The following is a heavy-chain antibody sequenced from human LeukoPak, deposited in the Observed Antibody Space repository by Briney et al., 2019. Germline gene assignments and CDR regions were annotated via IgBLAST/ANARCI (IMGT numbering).Heavy chain of an antibody. Sequence: PSETLSLTCTVSGGSISSYYWSWIRQPPGKGLEWIGYIYYSGSTNYNPSLKSRVTISVDTSKNQFSLKLSSATAADTAVYYCARETWSGYYDYWGQGTLVTVSS. V-gene: IGHV4-59*01. CDR3: ARETWSGYYDY. CDR1: GGSISSYY. D-gene: IGHD3-3*01. CDR2: IYYSGST. J-gene: IGHJ4*02.